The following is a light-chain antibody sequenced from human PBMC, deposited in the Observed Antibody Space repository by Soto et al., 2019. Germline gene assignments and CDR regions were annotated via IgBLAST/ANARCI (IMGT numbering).Light chain of an antibody. CDR1: SSDVGAYKY. CDR2: EVS. V-gene: IGLV2-14*01. J-gene: IGLJ1*01. Sequence: QSVLTQPPSVSGSPGQSVTISCTGTSSDVGAYKYVSWYQQHPGKAPKLMIYEVSNRPSGVSNRFSGSKSGNTASLTISGLQADDEADYYCNSYAGDIIRFVFGTGTKVTVL. CDR3: NSYAGDIIRFV.